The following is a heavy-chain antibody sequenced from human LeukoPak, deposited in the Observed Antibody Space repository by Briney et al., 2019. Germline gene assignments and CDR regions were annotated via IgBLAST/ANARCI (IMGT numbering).Heavy chain of an antibody. V-gene: IGHV3-23*01. Sequence: GGSLRLSCAASGFTFSNYAMSWVRQAPGKGLEWVSAITGSGGSTYYADSVKGRFTISRDNSKNTLYLQMDSLRAEDTAVYYCARGVYYGSGSYIGDPWGQGTLVTVSS. CDR1: GFTFSNYA. CDR2: ITGSGGST. D-gene: IGHD3-10*01. CDR3: ARGVYYGSGSYIGDP. J-gene: IGHJ5*02.